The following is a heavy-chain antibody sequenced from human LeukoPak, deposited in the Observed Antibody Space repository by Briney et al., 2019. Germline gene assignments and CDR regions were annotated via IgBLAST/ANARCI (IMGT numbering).Heavy chain of an antibody. J-gene: IGHJ4*02. CDR1: GYTFTSYG. V-gene: IGHV1-18*01. Sequence: ASVKVSCKASGYTFTSYGISWVRQAPGQGLEWMGWISAYNGNTNYAQKLQGRVTMTTDTSTSTAYMELSRLRSDDTAVYYCASLGYCSSTSCYTGRYFDYWGQGTLVTVSS. D-gene: IGHD2-2*02. CDR3: ASLGYCSSTSCYTGRYFDY. CDR2: ISAYNGNT.